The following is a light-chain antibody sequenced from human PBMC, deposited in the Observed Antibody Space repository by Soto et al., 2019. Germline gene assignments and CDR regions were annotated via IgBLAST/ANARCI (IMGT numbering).Light chain of an antibody. J-gene: IGLJ1*01. CDR2: EVS. V-gene: IGLV2-14*01. CDR1: TSDVGGYNY. Sequence: QSALTQPASVSGSPGQSITISCTGTTSDVGGYNYVSWYQQLPGKVPKLMIYEVSNRPSGVSTRFSGSKSGNTASLTISGLQAEDEAAYDCFSYTTSSAPYVFGTGTKVTVL. CDR3: FSYTTSSAPYV.